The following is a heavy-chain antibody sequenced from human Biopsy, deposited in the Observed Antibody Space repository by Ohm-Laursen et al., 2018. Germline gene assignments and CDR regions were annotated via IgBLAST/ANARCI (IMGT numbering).Heavy chain of an antibody. CDR3: ARDRGYYSDRTVPAYFEL. CDR2: VYYTGST. J-gene: IGHJ2*01. Sequence: SETLSLTCTVSGDSISSYYWSWIRQPPGKGLEWIGYVYYTGSTDYNPSLQSRVTISVDTSKNHFSLRLRSVTPADTAIYYCARDRGYYSDRTVPAYFELWGRGTLVTVSS. V-gene: IGHV4-59*01. CDR1: GDSISSYY. D-gene: IGHD3-22*01.